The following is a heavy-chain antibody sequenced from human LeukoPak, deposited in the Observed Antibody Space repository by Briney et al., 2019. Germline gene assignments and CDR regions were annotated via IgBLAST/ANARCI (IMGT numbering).Heavy chain of an antibody. CDR1: GGSISSSSYY. V-gene: IGHV4-39*01. J-gene: IGHJ4*02. CDR3: ARQQYYDSSGYCFDY. D-gene: IGHD3-22*01. Sequence: SETLPLTCTVSGGSISSSSYYWGWIRQPPGKGLEWIGSIYYSGSTYYNPSLKSRVTISVDTSKNQFSLKLSSVAAADTAVYYCARQQYYDSSGYCFDYWGQGTLVTVSS. CDR2: IYYSGST.